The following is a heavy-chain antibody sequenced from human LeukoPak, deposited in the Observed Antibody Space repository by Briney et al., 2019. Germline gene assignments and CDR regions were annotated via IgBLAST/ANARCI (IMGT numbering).Heavy chain of an antibody. CDR3: AGGEIAAAGTRPKYYYYYMDV. CDR2: INPNSGGT. Sequence: GASVKVSCKASGYTFTAYYMHWVRQAPAQGLEWMGWINPNSGGTNYAQKFQGRVTMTRDTSISTAYMELSRLRSDDKAVYYCAGGEIAAAGTRPKYYYYYMDVWGKGTTVTVSS. V-gene: IGHV1-2*02. J-gene: IGHJ6*03. CDR1: GYTFTAYY. D-gene: IGHD6-13*01.